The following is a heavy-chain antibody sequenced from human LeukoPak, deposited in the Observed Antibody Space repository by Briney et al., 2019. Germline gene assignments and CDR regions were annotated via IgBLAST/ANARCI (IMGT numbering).Heavy chain of an antibody. J-gene: IGHJ3*02. CDR3: ARGNRIGYCSGGSCYSGAFDI. CDR2: IYSGGST. Sequence: GGSLRLSCAASGFTVSSNYMSWVRQAPGEGLEWVSVIYSGGSTYYADSVKGRFTISRDNSKNTLYLQMNSLRAEDTAVYYCARGNRIGYCSGGSCYSGAFDIWGQGTMVTVTS. CDR1: GFTVSSNY. V-gene: IGHV3-53*01. D-gene: IGHD2-15*01.